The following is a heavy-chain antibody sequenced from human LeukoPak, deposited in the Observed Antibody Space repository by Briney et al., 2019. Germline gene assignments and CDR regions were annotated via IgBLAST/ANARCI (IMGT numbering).Heavy chain of an antibody. D-gene: IGHD6-6*01. J-gene: IGHJ4*02. CDR1: GGSISSSRYY. CDR3: ATTYPSSIAARSYFDY. Sequence: SETLFLTCTVSGGSISSSRYYWGWIREPPGKGLEWIGSIYYSGSTYYNPSLKSRVTISVDTSKTQFSLKLSSVTAADTAVYYCATTYPSSIAARSYFDYWGQGTLVTVSS. V-gene: IGHV4-39*07. CDR2: IYYSGST.